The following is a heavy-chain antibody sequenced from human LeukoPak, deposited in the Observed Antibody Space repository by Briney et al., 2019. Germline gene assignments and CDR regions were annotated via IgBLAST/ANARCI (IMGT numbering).Heavy chain of an antibody. J-gene: IGHJ5*02. CDR1: GFTFSSYS. CDR3: AREMKRPDSSGYHNWFDP. V-gene: IGHV3-21*01. CDR2: ISSSSSYI. Sequence: GGSLRLSCAASGFTFSSYSMNWVRQAPGKGLEWVSSISSSSSYIYYADSVKGRFTISRDNAKNSLYLQMNSLRAEDTAVYYCAREMKRPDSSGYHNWFDPWGQGTLVTVSS. D-gene: IGHD3-22*01.